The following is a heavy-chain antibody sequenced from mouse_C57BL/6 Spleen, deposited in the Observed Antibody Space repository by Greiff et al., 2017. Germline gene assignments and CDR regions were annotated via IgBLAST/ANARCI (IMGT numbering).Heavy chain of an antibody. CDR3: ARDYSNYVRYFDV. V-gene: IGHV5-16*01. D-gene: IGHD2-5*01. J-gene: IGHJ1*03. Sequence: LVESEGGLVQPGSSMKLSCTASGFTFSDYYMAWVRQVPEKGLEWVANINYDGSSTYYLDSLKSRFIISRDNAKNILYLQMSSLKSEDTATYYCARDYSNYVRYFDVWGTGTTVTVSS. CDR2: INYDGSST. CDR1: GFTFSDYY.